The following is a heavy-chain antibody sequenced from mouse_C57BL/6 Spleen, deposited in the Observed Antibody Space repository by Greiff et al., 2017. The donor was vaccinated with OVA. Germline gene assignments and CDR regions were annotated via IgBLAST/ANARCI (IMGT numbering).Heavy chain of an antibody. CDR2: ISSGGSYT. CDR1: GFTFSSYG. D-gene: IGHD4-1*01. J-gene: IGHJ2*01. CDR3: ARLRDWDEDFDY. Sequence: EVQRVESGGDLVKPGGSLKLSCAASGFTFSSYGVSWVRQTPDKRLEWVATISSGGSYTYYPDSVKGRFTISRDNAKNTLYLQMSSLKSEDTAMYYCARLRDWDEDFDYWGQGTTLTVSS. V-gene: IGHV5-6*01.